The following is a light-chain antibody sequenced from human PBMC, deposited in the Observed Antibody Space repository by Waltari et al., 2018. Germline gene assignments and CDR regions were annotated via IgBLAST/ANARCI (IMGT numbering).Light chain of an antibody. CDR1: QSVRSTY. V-gene: IGKV3-20*01. CDR2: AS. CDR3: QQYGSSPQT. J-gene: IGKJ4*01. Sequence: EIVLTQSPGTLSLSPGERATLSCRASQSVRSTYLAWYQQKPGQAPRLLIYASSRATGIPDRFSGSGSGTDFTLTISRLEPEDFAVYYCQQYGSSPQTFGGGPRWRSN.